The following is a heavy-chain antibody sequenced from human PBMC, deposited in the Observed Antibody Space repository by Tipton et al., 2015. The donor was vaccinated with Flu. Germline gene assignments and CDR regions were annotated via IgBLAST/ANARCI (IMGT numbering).Heavy chain of an antibody. Sequence: LRLSCTVSGGSISSSSYYWGWIRQPPGKGLEWIGSIYYSGSTYYNPSLKSRVTISVDTSKNQFSLKLSSVTAADTAVYYCARGASSGWFDPWGQGTLVTVSS. CDR2: IYYSGST. CDR1: GGSISSSSYY. J-gene: IGHJ5*02. CDR3: ARGASSGWFDP. D-gene: IGHD2-8*02. V-gene: IGHV4-39*07.